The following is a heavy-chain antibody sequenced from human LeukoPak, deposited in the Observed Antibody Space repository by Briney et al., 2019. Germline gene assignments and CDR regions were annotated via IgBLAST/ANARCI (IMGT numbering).Heavy chain of an antibody. CDR2: IYYSGST. V-gene: IGHV4-59*12. CDR1: DGSISSSY. CDR3: ARGYGDQYYYYGMDV. D-gene: IGHD4-17*01. J-gene: IGHJ6*02. Sequence: SETLSLTCTVSDGSISSSYWSWIRQPPGKGLEWIGSIYYSGSTNYNPSLKSRVTISVDTSKNQFSLKLNSVTAADTAVYYCARGYGDQYYYYGMDVWGQGTTVTVSS.